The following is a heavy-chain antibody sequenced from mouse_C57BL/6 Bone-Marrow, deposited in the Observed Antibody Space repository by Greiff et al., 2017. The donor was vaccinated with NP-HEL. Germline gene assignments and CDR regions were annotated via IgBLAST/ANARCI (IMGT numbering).Heavy chain of an antibody. CDR1: GYTFTSYW. J-gene: IGHJ3*01. Sequence: VQLQQSGAELVKPGASVKLSCKASGYTFTSYWMHWVKQRPGQGLEWIGMIHPNSGSTNYNEKFKSKATLTVDKSSSTAYMQLSSLTSEDSAVYYCARMALYSNYVAYWGQGTLVTVSA. D-gene: IGHD2-5*01. V-gene: IGHV1-64*01. CDR3: ARMALYSNYVAY. CDR2: IHPNSGST.